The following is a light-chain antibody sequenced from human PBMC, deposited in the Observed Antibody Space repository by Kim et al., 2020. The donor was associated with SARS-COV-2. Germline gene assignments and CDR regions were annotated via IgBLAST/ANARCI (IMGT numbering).Light chain of an antibody. CDR2: AAS. CDR1: QGIRNY. Sequence: ASVGDRVTITFRARQGIRNYLAWYQQKPGKVPKLLIYAASTLQSGVPSRFSGSGSGTDFTLTISSLQPEDVATYYCQKYNSAPLTFGGGTKVEI. CDR3: QKYNSAPLT. J-gene: IGKJ4*01. V-gene: IGKV1-27*01.